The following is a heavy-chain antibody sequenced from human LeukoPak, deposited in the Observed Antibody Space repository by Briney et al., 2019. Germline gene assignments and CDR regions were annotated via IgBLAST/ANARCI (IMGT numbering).Heavy chain of an antibody. V-gene: IGHV4-61*02. CDR1: GGSVSSDSYY. J-gene: IGHJ4*02. D-gene: IGHD6-19*01. CDR2: IYTSGST. CDR3: ARVSVAGTPAFDY. Sequence: SQTLSLTCTVSGGSVSSDSYYWSWIRQPAGKGLEWIGRIYTSGSTNYNPSLKSRVTISVDTSKSQFSLKLSSVTAADTAVYYCARVSVAGTPAFDYWGQGTLVTVSS.